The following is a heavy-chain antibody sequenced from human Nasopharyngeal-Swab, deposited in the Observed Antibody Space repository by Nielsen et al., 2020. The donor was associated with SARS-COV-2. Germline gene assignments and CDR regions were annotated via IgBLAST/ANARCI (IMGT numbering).Heavy chain of an antibody. V-gene: IGHV4-39*07. D-gene: IGHD6-13*01. CDR1: GGSISSSSYY. CDR3: ARGGTAAAGDYFDY. CDR2: IYYSGST. Sequence: SETLSLTCTVSGGSISSSSYYWGWIRQPPGKGLEWIGSIYYSGSTYYNPSLKSRVTISVDTSKNQFSLKLSSVTAADTAVYYCARGGTAAAGDYFDYWGQGTLVTVSS. J-gene: IGHJ4*02.